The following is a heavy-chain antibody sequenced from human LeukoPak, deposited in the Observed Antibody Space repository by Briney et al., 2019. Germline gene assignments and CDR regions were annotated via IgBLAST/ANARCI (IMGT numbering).Heavy chain of an antibody. Sequence: SETLSLTCSVSGGSITSHFWSWIRQPPGKGLEWIGYIHYSGSTNYNPSLKSRATISPDTSKNQLFLKLNSVTAADTAVYYCARLVWLGESPGSWFDSWGQGTLVTVSS. V-gene: IGHV4-59*11. D-gene: IGHD3-10*01. J-gene: IGHJ5*01. CDR2: IHYSGST. CDR1: GGSITSHF. CDR3: ARLVWLGESPGSWFDS.